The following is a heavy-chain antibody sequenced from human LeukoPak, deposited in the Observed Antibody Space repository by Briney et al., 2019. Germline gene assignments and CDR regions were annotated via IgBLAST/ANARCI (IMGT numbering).Heavy chain of an antibody. J-gene: IGHJ4*02. D-gene: IGHD5-18*01. CDR3: TRERGLRIQLWLPLFDY. CDR2: IRSKAYGGTT. V-gene: IGHV3-49*03. Sequence: PGGSLRLSCTASGFTFGDYAMSWFRQAPGKGLEWVGFIRSKAYGGTTEYAASVKGRFTISRDDSKSIAYLQMNSLKTEDTAVYYCTRERGLRIQLWLPLFDYWGQGTLVTVSS. CDR1: GFTFGDYA.